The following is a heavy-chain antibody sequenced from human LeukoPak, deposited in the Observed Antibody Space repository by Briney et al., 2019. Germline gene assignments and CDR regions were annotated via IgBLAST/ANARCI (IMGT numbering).Heavy chain of an antibody. J-gene: IGHJ6*02. CDR1: GGSISNGDHY. V-gene: IGHV4-31*03. CDR2: IYYSGST. CDR3: ASHNVDTAMADPYYYYYYGMDV. D-gene: IGHD5-18*01. Sequence: SETLSLTCTVSGGSISNGDHYWSWIRQHPGKGLEWIGHIYYSGSTYYNPSLESRGIISVETSKNQFSLKLSSVTAADTAVYYCASHNVDTAMADPYYYYYYGMDVWGQGTTVTVSS.